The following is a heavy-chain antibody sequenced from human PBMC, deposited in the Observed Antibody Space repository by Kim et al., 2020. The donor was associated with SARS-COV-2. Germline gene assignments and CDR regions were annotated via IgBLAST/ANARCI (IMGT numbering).Heavy chain of an antibody. CDR1: GFIFSEYA. Sequence: GGSLRLSCAASGFIFSEYAMYWVRQTPGKWLEWVAVIFYDGSKTYYGDSVKGRFTISRDNSKNTLYLQMISLRTEDTAVYYCVKGSTSFQFYYYGMDVWG. J-gene: IGHJ6*01. CDR2: IFYDGSKT. D-gene: IGHD2-2*01. CDR3: VKGSTSFQFYYYGMDV. V-gene: IGHV3-30*18.